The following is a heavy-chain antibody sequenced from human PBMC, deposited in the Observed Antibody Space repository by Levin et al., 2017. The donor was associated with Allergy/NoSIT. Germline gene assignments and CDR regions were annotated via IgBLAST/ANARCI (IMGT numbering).Heavy chain of an antibody. J-gene: IGHJ4*02. CDR1: GFTFSSYA. Sequence: LTCAASGFTFSSYAMSWVRQAPGKGLEWVSAISGSGGSTYYADSVKGRFTISRDNSKNTLYLQMNSLRAEDTAVYYCAKDLAAAQTDYFDYWGQGTLVTVSS. V-gene: IGHV3-23*01. D-gene: IGHD6-13*01. CDR3: AKDLAAAQTDYFDY. CDR2: ISGSGGST.